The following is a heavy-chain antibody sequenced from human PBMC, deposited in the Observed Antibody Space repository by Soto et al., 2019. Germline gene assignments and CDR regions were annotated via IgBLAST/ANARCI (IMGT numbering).Heavy chain of an antibody. J-gene: IGHJ4*02. CDR3: AKKGAVVATYFFDY. D-gene: IGHD1-26*01. CDR2: ISGGRGST. Sequence: EVQLLESGGGLVQPGGSLRLACAASGFTFSSYAMSWVRQAPGKGLEWVSAISGGRGSTHYADSVKGRFTISRDASKNTLYLQMNSLRAADTAVYYWAKKGAVVATYFFDYWCQGALVTVSS. CDR1: GFTFSSYA. V-gene: IGHV3-23*01.